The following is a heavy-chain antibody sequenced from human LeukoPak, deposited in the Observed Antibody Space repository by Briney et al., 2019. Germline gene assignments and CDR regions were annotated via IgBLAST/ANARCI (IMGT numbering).Heavy chain of an antibody. V-gene: IGHV3-11*01. CDR2: ISSSGSTI. CDR1: GFTFSDYY. D-gene: IGHD5-24*01. J-gene: IGHJ4*02. Sequence: GSLRLSCAASGFTFSDYYMSWIRQAPGKGLEWVSYISSSGSTIYYADSVKGRFTISRDNAKNSLYLQMNSLRAEDTAVYYCARALRRWLQFPYYFDYWGQGTLVTVSS. CDR3: ARALRRWLQFPYYFDY.